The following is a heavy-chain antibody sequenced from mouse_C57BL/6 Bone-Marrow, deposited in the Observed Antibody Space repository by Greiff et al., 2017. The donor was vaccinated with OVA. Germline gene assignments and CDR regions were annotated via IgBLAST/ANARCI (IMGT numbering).Heavy chain of an antibody. D-gene: IGHD2-3*01. J-gene: IGHJ3*01. Sequence: QVQLQQSGAELARPGASVKMSCKASGYTFTSYTMHWVKQRPGQGLEWIGYINPSSGYTKYNQKFKDKATLTADKSSSTAYMQLSSLTSEDSAVYYCARVVYDGYYLAWFAYWGQGTLVTVSA. V-gene: IGHV1-4*01. CDR3: ARVVYDGYYLAWFAY. CDR2: INPSSGYT. CDR1: GYTFTSYT.